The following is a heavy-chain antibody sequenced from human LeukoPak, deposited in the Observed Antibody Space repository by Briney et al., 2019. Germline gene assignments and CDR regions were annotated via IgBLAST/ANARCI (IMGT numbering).Heavy chain of an antibody. J-gene: IGHJ4*02. CDR3: VRDSYYHPDY. CDR1: GFTFSSYW. Sequence: PVGSLRLSCVASGFTFSSYWMHWVRQAPGKGLVWVSRIISDGSSATYADSVKGRFSISRDNAKNMMYLQMNSLRAEDTAVYYCVRDSYYHPDYWGQGTLVTVSS. D-gene: IGHD3-10*01. V-gene: IGHV3-74*01. CDR2: IISDGSSA.